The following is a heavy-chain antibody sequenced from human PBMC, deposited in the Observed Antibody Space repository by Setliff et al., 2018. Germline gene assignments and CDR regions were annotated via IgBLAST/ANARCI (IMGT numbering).Heavy chain of an antibody. V-gene: IGHV1-69*05. J-gene: IGHJ6*03. CDR2: IIPILGTA. Sequence: SVKVSCKASGDTFSSYAINWVRQAPGQGLEWMGGIIPILGTANYAQKFQGRLTITTVGSTSTAYMELSSLRSEDTAVYYCARADYIRYFYMDAWGKGTTVTVPS. D-gene: IGHD4-4*01. CDR1: GDTFSSYA. CDR3: ARADYIRYFYMDA.